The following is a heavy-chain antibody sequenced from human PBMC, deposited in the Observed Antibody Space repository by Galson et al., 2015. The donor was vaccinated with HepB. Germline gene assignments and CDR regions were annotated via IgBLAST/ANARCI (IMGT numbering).Heavy chain of an antibody. V-gene: IGHV1-18*04. CDR1: GYTFTSYG. D-gene: IGHD3-22*01. Sequence: SVKVSCKASGYTFTSYGISWVRQAPGQGLKWMGWISAYNGNTNYAQKLQGRVTMTTDTSTSTAYMELRSLRSDDTAVYYCARDYYYDSSGWDYFGYWGQGTLVTVSS. CDR3: ARDYYYDSSGWDYFGY. J-gene: IGHJ4*02. CDR2: ISAYNGNT.